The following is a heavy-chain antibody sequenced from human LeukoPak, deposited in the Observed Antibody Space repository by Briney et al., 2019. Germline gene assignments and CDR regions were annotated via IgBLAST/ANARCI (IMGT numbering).Heavy chain of an antibody. D-gene: IGHD2-2*01. J-gene: IGHJ4*02. V-gene: IGHV3-30*04. Sequence: PGRSLRLSCGASGFTFSSYAMHWVRQAPGKGLEWVAVISYDGSNKYYADSVKGRFTISRDNSKNTLYLQMNSLRAEDTAVYYCARDTVGSSTSFDYWGQGTLVTVSS. CDR1: GFTFSSYA. CDR3: ARDTVGSSTSFDY. CDR2: ISYDGSNK.